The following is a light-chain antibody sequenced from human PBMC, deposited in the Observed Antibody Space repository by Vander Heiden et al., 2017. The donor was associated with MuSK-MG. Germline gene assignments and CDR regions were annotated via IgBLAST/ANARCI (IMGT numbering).Light chain of an antibody. CDR2: DAS. J-gene: IGKJ4*01. V-gene: IGKV3D-20*01. Sequence: EIVLTQSPATLSLSPGDRATLSCGASQSVSSNYIAWYQQKPGLAPRVLIFDASRRPTGIPDRFSGSGSGTDFTLTISRLEPEDFAVYYCQQYGSSPLTFGGGTKVEIK. CDR1: QSVSSNY. CDR3: QQYGSSPLT.